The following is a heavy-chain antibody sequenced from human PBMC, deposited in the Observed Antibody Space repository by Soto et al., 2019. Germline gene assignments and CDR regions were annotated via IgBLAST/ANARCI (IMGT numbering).Heavy chain of an antibody. V-gene: IGHV3-7*01. CDR2: INQDGNKI. Sequence: EVQLVESGGDLVQPGGSLRLSCSVSGLIFNNYWMNWVRQAPGKGLEWVANINQDGNKINYVDSVKGRFTVSRDNAKRSMYLRINSLRVEGTAVYYCARGGNIVASIPVDWGPGALVIVSS. J-gene: IGHJ4*02. D-gene: IGHD5-12*01. CDR3: ARGGNIVASIPVD. CDR1: GLIFNNYW.